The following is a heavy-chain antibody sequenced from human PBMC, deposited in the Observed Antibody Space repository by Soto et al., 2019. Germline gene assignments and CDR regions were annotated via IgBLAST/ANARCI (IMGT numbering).Heavy chain of an antibody. CDR1: GYTFTSYG. CDR3: ARGSYSSSSYYYYYYGMDV. CDR2: VSAYNGNT. J-gene: IGHJ6*02. V-gene: IGHV1-18*01. Sequence: GALVKVSCKASGYTFTSYGISWVRQAPGQGLEWMGWVSAYNGNTNYAQKLQGRVTMTTDTSTSTAYMELRSLRSDDTAVYYCARGSYSSSSYYYYYYGMDVWGQGTTVTVSS. D-gene: IGHD6-6*01.